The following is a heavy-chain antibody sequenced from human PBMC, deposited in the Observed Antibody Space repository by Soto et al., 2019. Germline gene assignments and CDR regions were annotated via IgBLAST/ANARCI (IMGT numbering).Heavy chain of an antibody. Sequence: GGSLRLSCAASGFTFSSYGMHWVRQAPGKGLEWVAVIWYDGSNKYYADSVKGRFTISRDNSKNTLYLQMNSLRAEDTAVYYCARSGDSSPKGSFDYWGQGTLVTVSS. J-gene: IGHJ4*02. CDR1: GFTFSSYG. CDR2: IWYDGSNK. CDR3: ARSGDSSPKGSFDY. V-gene: IGHV3-33*01. D-gene: IGHD3-22*01.